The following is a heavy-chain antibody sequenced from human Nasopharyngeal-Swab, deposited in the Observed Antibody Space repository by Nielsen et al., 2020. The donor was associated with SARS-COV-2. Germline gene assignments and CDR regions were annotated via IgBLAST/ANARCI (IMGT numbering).Heavy chain of an antibody. D-gene: IGHD2-15*01. CDR1: GFTLSSYG. J-gene: IGHJ2*01. V-gene: IGHV3-30*03. Sequence: GGSLRLSCVASGFTLSSYGMNWVRQAPGKGLEWVAVISYDGSNKYYADSVKGRFTISRDNSKNTLYLQMNSLRAEDTAVYYCARAGGSYFDLWGRGTLVTVSS. CDR2: ISYDGSNK. CDR3: ARAGGSYFDL.